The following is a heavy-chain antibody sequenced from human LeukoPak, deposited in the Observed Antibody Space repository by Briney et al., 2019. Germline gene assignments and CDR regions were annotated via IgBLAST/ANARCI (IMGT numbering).Heavy chain of an antibody. CDR1: GFTFSSYA. CDR2: ISYDGSNK. J-gene: IGHJ4*02. Sequence: GVSLRLSCAASGFTFSSYAMHWVRQAPGKGLEWVAVISYDGSNKYYADSVKGRFTISRDNSKNTLYLQMNSLRAEDTAVYYCARDLYYDSSGYYLWGQGTLVTVSS. V-gene: IGHV3-30*04. D-gene: IGHD3-22*01. CDR3: ARDLYYDSSGYYL.